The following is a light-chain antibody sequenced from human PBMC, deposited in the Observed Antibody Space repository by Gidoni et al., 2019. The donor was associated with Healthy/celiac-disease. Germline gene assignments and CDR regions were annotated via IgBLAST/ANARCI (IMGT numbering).Light chain of an antibody. J-gene: IGKJ5*01. V-gene: IGKV2-28*01. CDR3: MQALQTPIT. Sequence: DIVMTQSPLSVPVTHGEPASISCRSSQSLLHSNGYNYLDWYLQKPGQSPQLLIYLGSNRASGVPDRFSGSGSGTDFTLKISRVEAEDVGVYYCMQALQTPITFGQGTRLEIK. CDR1: QSLLHSNGYNY. CDR2: LGS.